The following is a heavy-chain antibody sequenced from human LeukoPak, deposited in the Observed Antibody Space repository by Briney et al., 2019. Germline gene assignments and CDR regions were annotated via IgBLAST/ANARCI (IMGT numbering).Heavy chain of an antibody. J-gene: IGHJ5*02. CDR3: ARVSCSGGACPFGSWFDP. V-gene: IGHV4-39*02. D-gene: IGHD2-15*01. Sequence: PSEALSLTCTVSGGSITSGSYYWGWIRQPPGRGLEWIGSIYYSGSTYYNPSLKSQVTISVDTSNKLFSLKLSSVTAADTAVYYCARVSCSGGACPFGSWFDPWGQGTLVTVSS. CDR1: GGSITSGSYY. CDR2: IYYSGST.